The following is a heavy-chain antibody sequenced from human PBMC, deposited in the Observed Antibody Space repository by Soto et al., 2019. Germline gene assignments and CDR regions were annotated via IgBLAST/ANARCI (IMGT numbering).Heavy chain of an antibody. D-gene: IGHD1-20*01. Sequence: QVQLVESGGALVKPGGSLRLSCAASGFTSWDYDMSWIRQAPGKGLEWVSYISSSGSTIYYADSVKGRFTISRDNAKNSLYLQMNSLRAEDTAVYYCARDHNNYYYYGMDVWGQGTTVTVSS. CDR2: ISSSGSTI. CDR3: ARDHNNYYYYGMDV. CDR1: GFTSWDYD. V-gene: IGHV3-11*04. J-gene: IGHJ6*02.